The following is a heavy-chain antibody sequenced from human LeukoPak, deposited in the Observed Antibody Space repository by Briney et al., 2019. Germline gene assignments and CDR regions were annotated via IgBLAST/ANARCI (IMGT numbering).Heavy chain of an antibody. Sequence: GASVKVSCKASGYTFTGYYMHWVRQAPGQGLEWMGWINPNSGGTNYAQKFQGRVTMTRDTSISTAYMELSRLRSDDTAVYYCARYSSGWSPSVNWFDPWGQGTLVTVSS. CDR2: INPNSGGT. V-gene: IGHV1-2*02. D-gene: IGHD6-19*01. J-gene: IGHJ5*02. CDR1: GYTFTGYY. CDR3: ARYSSGWSPSVNWFDP.